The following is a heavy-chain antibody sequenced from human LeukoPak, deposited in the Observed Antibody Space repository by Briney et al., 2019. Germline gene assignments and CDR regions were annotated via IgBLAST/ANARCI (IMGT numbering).Heavy chain of an antibody. J-gene: IGHJ6*04. V-gene: IGHV1-8*01. CDR2: MNPNTGDT. Sequence: GASVKVSCKTSGYTFTTYDINWVRQATGQGLEWMGWMNPNTGDTGYAQKFQGRVTLTRNTSISTAYMELSSLRSEDTAVYYCARDPYYGSGRYRYGMDAWGKGTTVTISS. CDR1: GYTFTTYD. D-gene: IGHD3-10*01. CDR3: ARDPYYGSGRYRYGMDA.